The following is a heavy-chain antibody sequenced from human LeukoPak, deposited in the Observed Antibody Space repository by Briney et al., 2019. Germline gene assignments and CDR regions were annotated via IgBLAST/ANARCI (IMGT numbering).Heavy chain of an antibody. D-gene: IGHD3-22*01. Sequence: GASVKVSCKASGGTFSSYAISWVRQAPGQGLEWMGRIIPILGIANYAQKFQGRVTITADKSTSTAYMELSSLRSEDTAVYYCAREGDSSGYYYWDWFDPWGQGTLVTASS. V-gene: IGHV1-69*04. CDR2: IIPILGIA. CDR3: AREGDSSGYYYWDWFDP. CDR1: GGTFSSYA. J-gene: IGHJ5*02.